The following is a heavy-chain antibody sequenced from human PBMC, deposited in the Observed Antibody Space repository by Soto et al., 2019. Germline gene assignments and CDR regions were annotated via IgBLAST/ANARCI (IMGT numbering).Heavy chain of an antibody. Sequence: PGGSLRLSCAASGFTFSSYEMNWVRQAPGKGLEWVSYISSSGSTIYYADSVKGRFTISRDNAKNSLYLQMNSLRAEDTAVYYCARYKIAAAGTIDYWRQGTLVTVSS. J-gene: IGHJ4*02. CDR2: ISSSGSTI. CDR1: GFTFSSYE. CDR3: ARYKIAAAGTIDY. D-gene: IGHD6-13*01. V-gene: IGHV3-48*03.